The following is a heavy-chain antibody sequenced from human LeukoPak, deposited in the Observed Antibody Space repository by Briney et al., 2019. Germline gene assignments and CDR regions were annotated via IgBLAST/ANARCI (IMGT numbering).Heavy chain of an antibody. Sequence: GGTLRLSCAASGFTFSSYAMSWVRQAPGKGLEWVSAISGSGGSTYYADSVKGRFTISRDNSKNTLYLQMNSLRAEDTAVYYCAKDRSGIAAAGTTGYFDYWGQGTLVTVSS. CDR2: ISGSGGST. J-gene: IGHJ4*02. D-gene: IGHD6-13*01. V-gene: IGHV3-23*01. CDR3: AKDRSGIAAAGTTGYFDY. CDR1: GFTFSSYA.